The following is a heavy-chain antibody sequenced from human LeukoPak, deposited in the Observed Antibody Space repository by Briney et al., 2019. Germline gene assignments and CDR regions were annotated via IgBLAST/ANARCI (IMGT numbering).Heavy chain of an antibody. D-gene: IGHD1-7*01. Sequence: GGSLRLSWAASGLTVSGSYMSWVRQTPGKGLEWVSVIYPGGSPYYADSMKGRFTLSRDNSKNTVSLQMNSLGAEDTAVYYCASESGTTNGGLDYWGQGTLVTVSS. V-gene: IGHV3-53*01. CDR3: ASESGTTNGGLDY. J-gene: IGHJ4*02. CDR2: IYPGGSP. CDR1: GLTVSGSY.